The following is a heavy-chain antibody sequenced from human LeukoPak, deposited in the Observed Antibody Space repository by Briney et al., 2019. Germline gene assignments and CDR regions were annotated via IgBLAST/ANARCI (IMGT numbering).Heavy chain of an antibody. Sequence: SETLSLTCTVSGGSISSSTYYWGWIRQPPGKGLEWIGSIYYTGSTYYNPSLESRVTISVDTPKNQFSLKLISVTAADTAVYYCARALNGYDFIWSYWGQGLLVGVSS. CDR3: ARALNGYDFIWSY. D-gene: IGHD5-12*01. CDR1: GGSISSSTYY. J-gene: IGHJ4*02. V-gene: IGHV4-39*07. CDR2: IYYTGST.